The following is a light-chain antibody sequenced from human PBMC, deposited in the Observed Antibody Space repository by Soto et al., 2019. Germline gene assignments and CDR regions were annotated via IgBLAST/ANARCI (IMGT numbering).Light chain of an antibody. CDR3: TSFTTSGTYV. CDR1: SSDVGRYDY. V-gene: IGLV2-14*01. Sequence: QSALAQPASVSGSNGQSITISCTGTSSDVGRYDYVSWFQQHPGQTPKLLSYDVSNWPSGASDRFSGSKSSNTASLTIAGLHPECEAYYYCTSFTTSGTYVFGTGTKVTVL. CDR2: DVS. J-gene: IGLJ1*01.